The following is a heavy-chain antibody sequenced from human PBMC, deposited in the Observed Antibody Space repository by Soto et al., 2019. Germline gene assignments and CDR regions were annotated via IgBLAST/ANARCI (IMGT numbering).Heavy chain of an antibody. J-gene: IGHJ6*02. V-gene: IGHV4-31*03. CDR1: DLSLSSGCYY. CDR2: IYYSGST. D-gene: IGHD3-22*01. Sequence: PSDTLSLTCTVYDLSLSSGCYYWSWIRQHPGKGLEWIGYIYYSGSTYYNPSLKSRVTISVDTSKNQFSLKLSSVTAADTAVYYCARDYYDSSGLGLWGQGTTVTVSS. CDR3: ARDYYDSSGLGL.